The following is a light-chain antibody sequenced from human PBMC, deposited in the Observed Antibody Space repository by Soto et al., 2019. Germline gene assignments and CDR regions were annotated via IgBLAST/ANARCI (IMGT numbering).Light chain of an antibody. V-gene: IGLV2-14*01. CDR2: DVS. CDR3: SSYTSSSTWV. J-gene: IGLJ1*01. CDR1: SSDVCGYNY. Sequence: QSVLAQPASVSGSPGQSITISCTGTSSDVCGYNYVSWYQQHPGKAPKLMIDDVSNRPSGVSNRFSGSKSGNTASLTISGLQAEDEADYYCSSYTSSSTWVFGTGTKVTVL.